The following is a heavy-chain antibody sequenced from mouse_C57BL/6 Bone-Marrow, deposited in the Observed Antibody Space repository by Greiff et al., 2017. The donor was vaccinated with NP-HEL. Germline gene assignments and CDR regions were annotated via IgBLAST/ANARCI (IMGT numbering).Heavy chain of an antibody. V-gene: IGHV5-17*01. J-gene: IGHJ1*03. CDR1: GFTFSDYG. D-gene: IGHD1-1*01. CDR2: ISSGSSTI. Sequence: EVMLVESGGGLVKPGGSLKLSCAASGFTFSDYGMHWVRQAPEKGLEWVAYISSGSSTIYYADTVKGRFTISRDNAKNTLFLQMTSLRSEDTAMYYCARRVTTVVATYTYWYFDVWGTGTTVTVSS. CDR3: ARRVTTVVATYTYWYFDV.